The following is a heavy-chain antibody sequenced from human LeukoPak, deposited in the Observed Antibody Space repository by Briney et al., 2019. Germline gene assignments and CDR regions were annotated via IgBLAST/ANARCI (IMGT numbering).Heavy chain of an antibody. Sequence: ASVKVSCKVSGYTLTELSMHWVRQAPGKGLEWMGGFNPEDGETIYAQKFQGRVTMTEDTSTDTAYMELSSLRSEDTAVYYCARVSLNYDFWSRLSGSLYWYFDLWGRGTLVTVSS. CDR1: GYTLTELS. J-gene: IGHJ2*01. CDR2: FNPEDGET. V-gene: IGHV1-24*01. CDR3: ARVSLNYDFWSRLSGSLYWYFDL. D-gene: IGHD3-3*01.